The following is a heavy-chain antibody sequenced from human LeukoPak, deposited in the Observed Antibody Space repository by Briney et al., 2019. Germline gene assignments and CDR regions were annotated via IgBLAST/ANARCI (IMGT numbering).Heavy chain of an antibody. Sequence: GGSLRLSCAASGITFSNYWMHWVRQAPGKGLVWVSRISSDGSSTDYADSVKGRFTISRDNAKNTLYLQMNSLRAEDTAVYYCAKGGGKVQDYWGQGTLVTVSS. J-gene: IGHJ4*02. CDR2: ISSDGSST. CDR3: AKGGGKVQDY. V-gene: IGHV3-74*01. CDR1: GITFSNYW. D-gene: IGHD4-23*01.